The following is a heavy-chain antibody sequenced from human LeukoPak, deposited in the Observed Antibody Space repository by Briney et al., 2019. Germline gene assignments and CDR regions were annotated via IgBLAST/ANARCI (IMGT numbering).Heavy chain of an antibody. V-gene: IGHV4-4*07. J-gene: IGHJ5*02. CDR2: IYTSGST. D-gene: IGHD5-18*01. CDR1: GGSISSYY. CDR3: ARDRYSYGHVAWFDP. Sequence: PSETLSLTCTVSGGSISSYYWSWIRQPAGKGLEWIGRIYTSGSTNYNPSLKSRVTMSVDTSKNQFSLKLSSVTAADTAVYYCARDRYSYGHVAWFDPWGQGTLVTVSS.